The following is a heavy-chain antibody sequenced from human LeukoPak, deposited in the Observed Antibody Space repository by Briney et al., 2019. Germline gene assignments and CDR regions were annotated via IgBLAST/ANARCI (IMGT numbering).Heavy chain of an antibody. J-gene: IGHJ4*02. Sequence: SEALSLTCTVSGGSVSDYYWSWIRQSPGKGLEWIGYIYYTGTSYNPSLKSRVTISADASKNQFSLKLSSVTAADTAVYYCARSEPGWLVHGFFDYWGQGTLATVSS. D-gene: IGHD6-19*01. CDR3: ARSEPGWLVHGFFDY. V-gene: IGHV4-59*02. CDR1: GGSVSDYY. CDR2: IYYTGT.